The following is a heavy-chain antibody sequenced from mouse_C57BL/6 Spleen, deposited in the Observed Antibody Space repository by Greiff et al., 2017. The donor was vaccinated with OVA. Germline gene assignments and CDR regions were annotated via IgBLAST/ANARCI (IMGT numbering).Heavy chain of an antibody. V-gene: IGHV5-17*01. Sequence: EVMLVESGGGLVKPGGSLKLSCAASGFTFSDYGMHWVRQAPEKGLEWVAYISSGSSAIYYADTVKGRFTISRDNAKNTLFLQMTSLRAEGTAMYYCASPPITTVVDWFAYWGQGTLVTVSA. CDR1: GFTFSDYG. J-gene: IGHJ3*01. CDR2: ISSGSSAI. D-gene: IGHD1-1*01. CDR3: ASPPITTVVDWFAY.